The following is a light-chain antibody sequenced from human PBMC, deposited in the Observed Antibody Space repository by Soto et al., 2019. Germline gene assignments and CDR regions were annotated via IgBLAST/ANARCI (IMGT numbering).Light chain of an antibody. CDR1: QGISSY. Sequence: AIRMTQSPSSFSASTGDRVTITCRASQGISSYLAWYQQKPGKAPKLLIYAASTLQSGVPSRVSGGGSGTDFTLTISCLQSEDFATYYCQQYYSYPQTFGQGTKVEIK. J-gene: IGKJ1*01. CDR3: QQYYSYPQT. CDR2: AAS. V-gene: IGKV1-8*01.